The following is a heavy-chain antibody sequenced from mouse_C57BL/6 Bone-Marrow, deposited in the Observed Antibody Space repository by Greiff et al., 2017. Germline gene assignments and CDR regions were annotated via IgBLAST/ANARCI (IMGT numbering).Heavy chain of an antibody. J-gene: IGHJ4*01. CDR3: ARREGDSHYYAMDY. Sequence: VQLKQSGPELVKPGASVKISCKASGYTFTDYYMNWVKQSHGQSLEWIGDINPNNGGTSYNQKFKGKATLTVDKSSSTAYMELRSLTSEDSAVYYCARREGDSHYYAMDYWGQGTSVTVSS. CDR1: GYTFTDYY. CDR2: INPNNGGT. V-gene: IGHV1-26*01.